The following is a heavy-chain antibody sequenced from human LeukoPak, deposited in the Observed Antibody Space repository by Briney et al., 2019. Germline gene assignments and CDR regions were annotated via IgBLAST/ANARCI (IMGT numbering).Heavy chain of an antibody. V-gene: IGHV4-38-2*02. CDR1: GHSISSGYY. Sequence: PSETLSLTCTVSGHSISSGYYWGWIRQPPGKGLEWIGSIYYSGSTYYNPSLKSRVTISVDTSKNQFSLKLSSVTAADTAVYYCARHEVYCSSTSCYGFDYWGQGTLVTVSS. D-gene: IGHD2-2*01. J-gene: IGHJ4*02. CDR3: ARHEVYCSSTSCYGFDY. CDR2: IYYSGST.